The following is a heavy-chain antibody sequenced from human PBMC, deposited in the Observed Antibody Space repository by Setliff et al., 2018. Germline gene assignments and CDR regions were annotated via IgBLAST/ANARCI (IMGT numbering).Heavy chain of an antibody. D-gene: IGHD6-19*01. J-gene: IGHJ6*03. CDR3: AREQWLDPPGYYYMDV. CDR2: IYTSGST. V-gene: IGHV4-4*07. Sequence: SETLSLTCTVSGGSISSYYWSWIRQPAGKGLEWIGRIYTSGSTNYNPSLKRRVTMSVDTSKNQFSLKLNSVTAADMAVYYCAREQWLDPPGYYYMDVWAKGTTVTVSS. CDR1: GGSISSYY.